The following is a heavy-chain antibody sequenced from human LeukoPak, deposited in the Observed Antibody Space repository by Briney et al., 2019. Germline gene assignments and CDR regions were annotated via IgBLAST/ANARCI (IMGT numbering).Heavy chain of an antibody. J-gene: IGHJ4*02. D-gene: IGHD3-10*01. CDR3: ARTPPGGLIDY. CDR2: MSPKSANT. V-gene: IGHV1-8*03. CDR1: GYTFTPYD. Sequence: ASVKVSCKASGYTFTPYDINWVRQASGQGLEWMGWMSPKSANTGYAQKFQGRVTITRDTSISTAYMELSSLTSEDTAVYYCARTPPGGLIDYWGQGTLVTVSS.